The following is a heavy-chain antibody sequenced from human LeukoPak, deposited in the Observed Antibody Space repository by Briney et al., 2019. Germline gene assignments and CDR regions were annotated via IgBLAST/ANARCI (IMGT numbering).Heavy chain of an antibody. V-gene: IGHV3-48*01. Sequence: GGSLRLSCAASGFTFSSYGMNWVRQAPGKGLEWVSYISSSSSTIYYADSVKGRFTISRDNAKNSLYLQMNSLRAEDTAVYYCAREFSGSNYGFPFDYWGQGTLVTVSS. CDR1: GFTFSSYG. J-gene: IGHJ4*02. CDR2: ISSSSSTI. D-gene: IGHD1-26*01. CDR3: AREFSGSNYGFPFDY.